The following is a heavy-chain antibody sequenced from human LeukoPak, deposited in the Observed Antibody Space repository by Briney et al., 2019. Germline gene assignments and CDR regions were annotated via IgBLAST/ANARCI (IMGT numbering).Heavy chain of an antibody. J-gene: IGHJ3*02. V-gene: IGHV1-8*01. CDR1: GYTFTSYD. CDR3: ARAPKYSGSYGDAFDI. D-gene: IGHD1-26*01. CDR2: MNPNSGNT. Sequence: ASVKVSCKASGYTFTSYDINWVRQATGQGLERMGWMNPNSGNTGYAQKFQGRVTMTRNTSISTAYMELSSLRSEDTAVYYCARAPKYSGSYGDAFDIWGQGTMVTVSS.